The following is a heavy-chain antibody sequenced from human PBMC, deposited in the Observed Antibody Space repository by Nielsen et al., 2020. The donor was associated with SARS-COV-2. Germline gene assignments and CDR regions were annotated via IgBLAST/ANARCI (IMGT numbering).Heavy chain of an antibody. CDR1: EFTFGAYS. D-gene: IGHD3-10*01. V-gene: IGHV3-21*01. CDR2: ISSGSSYI. Sequence: GESLKISCAASEFTFGAYSMNWVRQAPGKGLEWVSSISSGSSYIYYADSVKGRFTISRDNAKNSLYLQMNSLRDEDTAVYYCARDDSYYYGSKTEYYYGMDVWGQGTTVTVSS. J-gene: IGHJ6*02. CDR3: ARDDSYYYGSKTEYYYGMDV.